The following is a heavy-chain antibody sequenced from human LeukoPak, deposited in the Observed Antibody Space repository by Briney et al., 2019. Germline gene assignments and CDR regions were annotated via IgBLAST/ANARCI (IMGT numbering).Heavy chain of an antibody. CDR2: INGDGRET. CDR3: ARGGPGAYFDY. D-gene: IGHD1-14*01. Sequence: GGSLRLSCVVSGFTFSTYWMHWVRQAPGKGLVWVSRINGDGRETTYGDSVKGRFTVSRDNAKNTLFLQMNSLRAEDTAVFYCARGGPGAYFDYWGQGTLVTVSS. V-gene: IGHV3-74*01. CDR1: GFTFSTYW. J-gene: IGHJ4*02.